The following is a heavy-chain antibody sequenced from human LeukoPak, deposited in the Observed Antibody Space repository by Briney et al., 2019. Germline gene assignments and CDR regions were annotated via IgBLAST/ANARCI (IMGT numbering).Heavy chain of an antibody. CDR2: IYYSGST. D-gene: IGHD2/OR15-2a*01. CDR3: ARVYGTDYLYYFDY. J-gene: IGHJ4*02. CDR1: GGSISSYY. V-gene: IGHV4-59*01. Sequence: PSETLSLTCTVSGGSISSYYWSWIRQPPGKGLEWIGYIYYSGSTNYNPSLKSRVTISVDTSKNQFSLKLSSVTAADTAVYYCARVYGTDYLYYFDYWGQGTLVSVSS.